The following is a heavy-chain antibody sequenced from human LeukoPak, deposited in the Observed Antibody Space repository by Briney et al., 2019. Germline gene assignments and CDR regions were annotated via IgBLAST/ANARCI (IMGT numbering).Heavy chain of an antibody. D-gene: IGHD3-9*01. CDR3: ARGGVARYFDWEFDP. CDR2: MNPNSGNT. CDR1: GYTFTSYD. Sequence: ASVKVSCKASGYTFTSYDINWVRQATGQGLEWMGWMNPNSGNTGYAQKFQGRVTMTRNTSISTAYMEPSSLRSEDTAVYYCARGGVARYFDWEFDPWGQGTLVTVSS. J-gene: IGHJ5*02. V-gene: IGHV1-8*01.